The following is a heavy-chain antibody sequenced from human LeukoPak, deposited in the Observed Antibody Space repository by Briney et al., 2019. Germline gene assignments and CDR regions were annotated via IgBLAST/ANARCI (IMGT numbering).Heavy chain of an antibody. D-gene: IGHD4-17*01. CDR1: GYTFTSYY. J-gene: IGHJ4*02. CDR2: INPSGGST. CDR3: ARARSSVTTVTTPGY. V-gene: IGHV1-46*01. Sequence: ASVKVSCKASGYTFTSYYMHWVRQAPGQGLEWMGIINPSGGSTSYAQKFQGRVTMTRDTSTSTVYMELNSLRSEDTAVYYCARARSSVTTVTTPGYWGQGTLVTVSS.